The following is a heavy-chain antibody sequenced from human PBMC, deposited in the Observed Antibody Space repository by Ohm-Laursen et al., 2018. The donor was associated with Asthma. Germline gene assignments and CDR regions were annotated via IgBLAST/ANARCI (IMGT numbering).Heavy chain of an antibody. CDR3: ARMDQIRSDAFDI. CDR1: GYTFTNYG. Sequence: ASVKVSCNASGYTFTNYGINWVRQAPGQGLEWMGWISAYNGNTNYAQKLQGRVTMTTDTSTSTAYMELRSLRSEDTAVYYCARMDQIRSDAFDIWGQGTMVTVSS. V-gene: IGHV1-18*04. CDR2: ISAYNGNT. J-gene: IGHJ3*02. D-gene: IGHD2-2*03.